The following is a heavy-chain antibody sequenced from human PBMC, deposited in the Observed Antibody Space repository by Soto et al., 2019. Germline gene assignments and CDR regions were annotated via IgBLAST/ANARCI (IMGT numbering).Heavy chain of an antibody. J-gene: IGHJ6*02. Sequence: GGSLRLSCAASGFTFSSYSMNWVRQGPGKGLEWVSSISSSSSYIYYADSVKGRFTISRDNAKNSLYLQMNSLRAEDTAVYYCARLNYYDSSGPDYYGMDVWGQGTTVTVSS. CDR2: ISSSSSYI. V-gene: IGHV3-21*01. CDR3: ARLNYYDSSGPDYYGMDV. CDR1: GFTFSSYS. D-gene: IGHD3-22*01.